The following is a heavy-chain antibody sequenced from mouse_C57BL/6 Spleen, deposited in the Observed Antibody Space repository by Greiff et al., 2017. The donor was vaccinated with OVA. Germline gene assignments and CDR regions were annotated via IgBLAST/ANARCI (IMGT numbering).Heavy chain of an antibody. CDR1: GYAFSSSW. J-gene: IGHJ1*03. Sequence: LQESGPELVKPGASVKISCKASGYAFSSSWMNWVKQRPGKGLEWIGRIYPGDGDTNYNGKFKGKATLTADKSSNTAYMQLSSLTSEDSAVYLCAKRKVATPTEYFDVWGKGTTVTVSS. V-gene: IGHV1-82*01. CDR2: IYPGDGDT. CDR3: AKRKVATPTEYFDV. D-gene: IGHD1-1*01.